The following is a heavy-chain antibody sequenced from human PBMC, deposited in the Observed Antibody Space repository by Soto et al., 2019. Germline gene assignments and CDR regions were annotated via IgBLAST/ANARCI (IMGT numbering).Heavy chain of an antibody. CDR3: ARLYSSDCYRDY. D-gene: IGHD6-19*01. Sequence: QVQLQESGPGLVKPSGTLSLTCAVSGGSISSTNWWSWVRQSPGKGLEWIGEIYHSGSTNYNPSLKSRATISVDTSKTQSPLGLTSVPAADPAVYSCARLYSSDCYRDYWAQEPLVPFSS. CDR2: IYHSGST. CDR1: GGSISSTNW. J-gene: IGHJ4*02. V-gene: IGHV4-4*02.